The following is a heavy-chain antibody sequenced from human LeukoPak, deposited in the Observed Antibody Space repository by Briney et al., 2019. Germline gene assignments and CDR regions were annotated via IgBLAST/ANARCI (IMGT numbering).Heavy chain of an antibody. V-gene: IGHV3-7*04. CDR3: ARALRYFDWLNPQPYYFDY. Sequence: SGGSLRLSCAASGFTFSSYWMSWVRQAPGKGLEWVANIKQDGSEKYYVDSVKGRFTISRDNAKNSLYLQMSSLRAEDTAVYYCARALRYFDWLNPQPYYFDYWGQGTLVTVSS. J-gene: IGHJ4*02. D-gene: IGHD3-9*01. CDR2: IKQDGSEK. CDR1: GFTFSSYW.